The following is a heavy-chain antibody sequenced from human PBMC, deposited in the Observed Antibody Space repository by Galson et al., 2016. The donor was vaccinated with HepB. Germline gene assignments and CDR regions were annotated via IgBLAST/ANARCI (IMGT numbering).Heavy chain of an antibody. CDR1: GFIFRSHA. J-gene: IGHJ4*02. CDR3: AKGPDDILPGYYTH. Sequence: SLRLSCAASGFIFRSHAMSWVRQTPNKGLEWVSIISGGGASTHYADAVRGRFTISRDNSGTTLFLEMNSLRDDDTAVYYCAKGPDDILPGYYTHWGQGTLVTVSS. V-gene: IGHV3-23*01. D-gene: IGHD3-9*01. CDR2: ISGGGAST.